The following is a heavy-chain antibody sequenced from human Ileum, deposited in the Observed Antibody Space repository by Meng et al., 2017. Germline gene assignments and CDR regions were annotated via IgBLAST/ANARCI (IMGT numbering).Heavy chain of an antibody. Sequence: QLQLQESGPGLVKPSETLSITGSVSGGSISSRTSYWGWIRQPPGMGLEWIVSFFYGGTTYYNPSLESRVTTSVDTSKSQFSLNLKSVSAADTAVYFCARHGAFRSHLDDWGQGTLVTVSS. D-gene: IGHD3-3*02. V-gene: IGHV4-39*01. CDR3: ARHGAFRSHLDD. J-gene: IGHJ4*02. CDR1: GGSISSRTSY. CDR2: FFYGGTT.